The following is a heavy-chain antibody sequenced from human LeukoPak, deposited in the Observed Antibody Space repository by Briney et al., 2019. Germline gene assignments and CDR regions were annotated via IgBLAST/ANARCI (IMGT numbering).Heavy chain of an antibody. V-gene: IGHV1-46*01. Sequence: ASVKVSCKASGYTFTSYYMHWVRQAPGQGLEWVGLINPSGGSTSYAQKFQGRVTMTRDMSTSTVYMELSSLRSEDTAVYYCARSGYCSSTSCPPSDAFDIWGQGTMVTVSS. CDR1: GYTFTSYY. D-gene: IGHD2-2*01. CDR3: ARSGYCSSTSCPPSDAFDI. CDR2: INPSGGST. J-gene: IGHJ3*02.